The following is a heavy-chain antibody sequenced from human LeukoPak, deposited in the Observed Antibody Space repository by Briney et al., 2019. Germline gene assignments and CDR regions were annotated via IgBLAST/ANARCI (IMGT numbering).Heavy chain of an antibody. J-gene: IGHJ4*02. Sequence: PGGSLRLSCAASGFTFSSYAMSWVRQAPGKGLEWVSAISGSGGSTYYADSVKGRLTISRDNSKNTLYLQMNSLRAEDTAVYYCAKDIMITPVPTTVFDYWGQGTLVTVSS. V-gene: IGHV3-23*01. CDR3: AKDIMITPVPTTVFDY. CDR1: GFTFSSYA. CDR2: ISGSGGST. D-gene: IGHD3-16*01.